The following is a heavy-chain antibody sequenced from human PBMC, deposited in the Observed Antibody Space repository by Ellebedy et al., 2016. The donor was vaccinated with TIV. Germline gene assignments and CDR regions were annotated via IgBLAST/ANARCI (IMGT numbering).Heavy chain of an antibody. V-gene: IGHV2-5*02. D-gene: IGHD4-17*01. CDR3: AHRLEEMTTGYYFDY. Sequence: SGPTLVKPTQTLTLTCTFSGFLLSTSGVGVGWIRQPPGKALEWLALIYWDDDKRYSPSLKSRLTITKDTSKNQVVLTMTNMDPVDTATYYCAHRLEEMTTGYYFDYWGQGTLVTVSS. CDR2: IYWDDDK. CDR1: GFLLSTSGVG. J-gene: IGHJ4*02.